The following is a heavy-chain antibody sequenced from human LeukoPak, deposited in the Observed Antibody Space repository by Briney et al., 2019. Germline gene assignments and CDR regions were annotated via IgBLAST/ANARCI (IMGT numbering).Heavy chain of an antibody. D-gene: IGHD5-24*01. V-gene: IGHV4-34*01. CDR2: INHSGST. CDR3: ARGQGDGYSLFDY. CDR1: GGSFSGYY. J-gene: IGHJ4*02. Sequence: SETLSLTCAVYGGSFSGYYWSWIRQPPGKGLEWIGEINHSGSTNYNPSLKSRVTISVDTSKNQFSLKLSSVTAADTAVYYCARGQGDGYSLFDYWGQGTLVTVSS.